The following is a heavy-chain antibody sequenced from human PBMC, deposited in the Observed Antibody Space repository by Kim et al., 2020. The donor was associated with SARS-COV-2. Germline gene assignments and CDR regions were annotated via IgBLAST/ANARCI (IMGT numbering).Heavy chain of an antibody. D-gene: IGHD6-19*01. CDR2: INPNSGGT. CDR3: AKLKQLAGTVHFDY. J-gene: IGHJ4*02. V-gene: IGHV1-2*02. Sequence: ASVKVSCKASGYTFTGYYMHWVRQAPGQGLEWMGWINPNSGGTNYAQKFQGRVTMTRDTSISTAYMELSRLRSDDTAVYYCAKLKQLAGTVHFDYWGQGTLVTVSS. CDR1: GYTFTGYY.